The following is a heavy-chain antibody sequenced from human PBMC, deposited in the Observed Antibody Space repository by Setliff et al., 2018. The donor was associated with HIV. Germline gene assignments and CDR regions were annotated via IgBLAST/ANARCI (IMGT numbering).Heavy chain of an antibody. D-gene: IGHD2-8*01. CDR1: GGSVSSRDYY. J-gene: IGHJ3*02. CDR2: ILYGGNT. CDR3: ARPTTGVGGGAAFDI. V-gene: IGHV4-39*02. Sequence: PSETLSLTCTVSGGSVSSRDYYWGWIRQPPGKGPEWIANILYGGNTYYNPSLKSRVTISVDTSKNHFSLKLNSVTAADTAVYFCARPTTGVGGGAAFDIWGQGTMVTVSS.